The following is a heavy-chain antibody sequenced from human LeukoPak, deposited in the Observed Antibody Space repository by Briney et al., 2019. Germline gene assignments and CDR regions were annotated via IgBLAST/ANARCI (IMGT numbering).Heavy chain of an antibody. CDR3: AKAMDLSLKYYYYGLDV. Sequence: GGSLRLSCAASGFTFSSYAMSWVRQSPGKGLEWVSGIGDSGGSTYYADSVKGRFTISRDNSKNTLYLQMNSLRAEDTAAYYCAKAMDLSLKYYYYGLDVWGQGTTVTVSS. CDR1: GFTFSSYA. J-gene: IGHJ6*02. CDR2: IGDSGGST. V-gene: IGHV3-23*01. D-gene: IGHD3-16*02.